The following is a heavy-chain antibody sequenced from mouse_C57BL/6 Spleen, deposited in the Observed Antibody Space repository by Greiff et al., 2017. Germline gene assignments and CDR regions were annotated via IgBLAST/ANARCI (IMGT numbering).Heavy chain of an antibody. Sequence: EVKLVESGPELVKPGASVKISCKASGYSFTDYNMNWVKQSNGKSLEWIGVINPNYGTTSYNQKFNGKATLTVDQSSSTAYMQLNSLTSEDSAVYYCARENSSGYGVYAMDYWGQGTSVTVAS. CDR2: INPNYGTT. CDR3: ARENSSGYGVYAMDY. V-gene: IGHV1-39*01. CDR1: GYSFTDYN. D-gene: IGHD3-2*02. J-gene: IGHJ4*01.